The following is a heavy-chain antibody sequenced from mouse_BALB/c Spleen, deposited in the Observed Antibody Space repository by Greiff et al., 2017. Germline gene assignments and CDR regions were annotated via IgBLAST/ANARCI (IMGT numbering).Heavy chain of an antibody. J-gene: IGHJ4*01. V-gene: IGHV1-87*01. CDR1: GYTFTSYW. D-gene: IGHD2-3*01. CDR3: ARWFYAMDY. Sequence: LQESGAELARPGASVKLSCKASGYTFTSYWMQWVKQRPGQGLEWIGAIYPGDGDTRYTQKFKGKATLTADKSSSTAYMQLSSLASEDSAVYYCARWFYAMDYWGQGTSVTVSS. CDR2: IYPGDGDT.